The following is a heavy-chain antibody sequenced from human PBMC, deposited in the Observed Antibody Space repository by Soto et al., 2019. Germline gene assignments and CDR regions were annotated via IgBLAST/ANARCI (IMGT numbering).Heavy chain of an antibody. CDR3: ARPRFRGMDV. CDR2: IKEDGREK. Sequence: PGGSLRLSCVASGFRLSNHFMNWVRQAPGKGLGWVATIKEDGREKYYVESVEGRFTISRDNAKNSLYLEVSNVRDGDTAVYYCARPRFRGMDVWGQGTTVTVSS. D-gene: IGHD3-10*01. J-gene: IGHJ6*02. V-gene: IGHV3-7*03. CDR1: GFRLSNHF.